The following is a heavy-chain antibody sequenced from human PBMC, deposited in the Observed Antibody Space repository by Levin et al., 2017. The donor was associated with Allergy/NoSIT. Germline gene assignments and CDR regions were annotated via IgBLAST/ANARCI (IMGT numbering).Heavy chain of an antibody. D-gene: IGHD1-7*01. CDR1: GYTFTSYD. Sequence: HGESLKISCKASGYTFTSYDINWVRQATGQGLEWMGWMNPNSGNTGYAQKFQGRVTMTRNTSISTAYMELSSLRSEDTAVNYCARGLEEGGLAGTIAYYYYGMDVWGQGPTVTVSS. CDR3: ARGLEEGGLAGTIAYYYYGMDV. J-gene: IGHJ6*02. CDR2: MNPNSGNT. V-gene: IGHV1-8*01.